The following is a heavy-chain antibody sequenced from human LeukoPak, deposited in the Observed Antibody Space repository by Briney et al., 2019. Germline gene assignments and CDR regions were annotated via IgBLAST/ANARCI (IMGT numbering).Heavy chain of an antibody. CDR1: GGSIISTSYY. Sequence: PSETLSLTCTVSGGSIISTSYYWGWIRQPPGKGLEWVGSIYFRGNTYYNPSLQTRLTISVDTSQNQFSLNLTSVTAADAAVYYCARYFGSGIAWGQGTLVTVSS. CDR2: IYFRGNT. J-gene: IGHJ4*02. V-gene: IGHV4-39*01. D-gene: IGHD3-10*01. CDR3: ARYFGSGIA.